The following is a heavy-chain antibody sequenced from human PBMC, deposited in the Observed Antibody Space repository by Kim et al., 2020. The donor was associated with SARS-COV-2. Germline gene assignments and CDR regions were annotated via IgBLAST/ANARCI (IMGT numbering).Heavy chain of an antibody. J-gene: IGHJ5*02. Sequence: ASVKVSCKASGYTFDTFSLYWLRQAPGQRFEWMGWINGGNGNTRYSQNFQGRVTFTRDASATTAFMELTSLTFKDTAVYYCAREGSGSYNWLDPCGQGTLVTVSS. D-gene: IGHD3-10*01. CDR1: GYTFDTFS. CDR2: INGGNGNT. CDR3: AREGSGSYNWLDP. V-gene: IGHV1-3*01.